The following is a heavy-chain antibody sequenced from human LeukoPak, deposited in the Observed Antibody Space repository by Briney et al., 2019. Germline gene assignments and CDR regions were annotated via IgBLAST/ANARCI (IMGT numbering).Heavy chain of an antibody. J-gene: IGHJ4*02. CDR3: ARHPRGIAVADNFDY. Sequence: SETLSLTCTVSGGSISSSSYYCGWIRRPPGKGLEWIGSIYYSGSTYYNPSLKSRVTISVDTSKNQFSLKLSSVTAADTAVYYCARHPRGIAVADNFDYWGQGTLVTVSS. CDR2: IYYSGST. CDR1: GGSISSSSYY. V-gene: IGHV4-39*01. D-gene: IGHD6-19*01.